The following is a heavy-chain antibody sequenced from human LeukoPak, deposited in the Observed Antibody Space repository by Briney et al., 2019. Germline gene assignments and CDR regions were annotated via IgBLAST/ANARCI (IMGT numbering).Heavy chain of an antibody. J-gene: IGHJ4*02. D-gene: IGHD3-22*01. Sequence: ASVKVSCKASGYTFTGYYMHWVRQAPGQGLEWMGGIIPIFGTANYAQKFQGRVTITADESTSTAYMELSSLRSEDTAVYYCARDRSSGYCDYWGQGTLVTVSS. CDR1: GYTFTGYY. CDR2: IIPIFGTA. V-gene: IGHV1-69*13. CDR3: ARDRSSGYCDY.